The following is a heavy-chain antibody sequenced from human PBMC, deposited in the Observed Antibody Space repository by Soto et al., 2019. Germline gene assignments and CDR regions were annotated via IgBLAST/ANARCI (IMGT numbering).Heavy chain of an antibody. CDR2: IYHSGST. D-gene: IGHD2-2*01. CDR1: GYSISSGYY. Sequence: SETLSLTCTVSGYSISSGYYWGWIRQPPGKGLEWIGSIYHSGSTYYNPSLKSRVTISVDTSKNQFSLKLSSVTAADTAVYYCARRGGYCSSTSCYGVKSVRWFDPWGQGTLVTVSS. V-gene: IGHV4-38-2*02. J-gene: IGHJ5*02. CDR3: ARRGGYCSSTSCYGVKSVRWFDP.